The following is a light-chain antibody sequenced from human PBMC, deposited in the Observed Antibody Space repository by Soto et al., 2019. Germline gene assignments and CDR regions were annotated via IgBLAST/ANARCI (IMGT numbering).Light chain of an antibody. CDR1: SSDVGGYNY. Sequence: QSALTQPASGSGSPGQWITISCTGTSSDVGGYNYVSWYQQHPGKAPKLMIYEVSNRPSGVSNRFSGSKSGNTASLTISGLQAEDEADYYCSSYTSSSTPWVFGGGTKLTVL. CDR2: EVS. J-gene: IGLJ3*02. V-gene: IGLV2-14*01. CDR3: SSYTSSSTPWV.